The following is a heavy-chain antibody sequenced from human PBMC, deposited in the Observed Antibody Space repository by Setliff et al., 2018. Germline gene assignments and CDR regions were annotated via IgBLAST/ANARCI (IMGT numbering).Heavy chain of an antibody. CDR2: ISSRSTYI. CDR1: GFTFNNFA. V-gene: IGHV3-21*01. Sequence: PGGSLRLSCVASGFTFNNFAFNWIRQAPGKGLEWVSSISSRSTYIYYADSVKGRFTISRDNAKNSLYLQMNSLRAEDTAVYYCARNSWELSGFDYWGQGTLVTVSS. CDR3: ARNSWELSGFDY. J-gene: IGHJ4*02. D-gene: IGHD1-26*01.